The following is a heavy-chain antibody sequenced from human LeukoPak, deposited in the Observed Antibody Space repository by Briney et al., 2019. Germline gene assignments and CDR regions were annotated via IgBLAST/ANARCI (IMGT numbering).Heavy chain of an antibody. CDR1: GGSFSGYY. J-gene: IGHJ4*02. CDR2: INHSGST. V-gene: IGHV4-34*01. CDR3: ARGRDRYPFVY. Sequence: SETLSLTCAVYGGSFSGYYWSWIRQPPGKGLEWIGEINHSGSTNYSPSLKSRVTISVDTSKNQFSLKLSSVAAADTAVYYCARGRDRYPFVYWGQGTLVTVSS. D-gene: IGHD2-2*02.